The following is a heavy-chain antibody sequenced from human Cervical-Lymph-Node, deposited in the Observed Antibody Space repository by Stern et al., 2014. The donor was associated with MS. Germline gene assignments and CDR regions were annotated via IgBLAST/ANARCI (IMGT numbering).Heavy chain of an antibody. CDR3: ARGVDYDSSGYSLFWGY. J-gene: IGHJ4*02. Sequence: VQLVQSGAEVKRPGASVKVSCKASGYIFISYYLHWVRQAPGQGLEWVGMINPNGGSARYAQKFQDRVTLTRDSSTGTVYMELSNLRSDDTAVYYCARGVDYDSSGYSLFWGYWAQGTLVTVSS. CDR2: INPNGGSA. CDR1: GYIFISYY. D-gene: IGHD3-22*01. V-gene: IGHV1-46*01.